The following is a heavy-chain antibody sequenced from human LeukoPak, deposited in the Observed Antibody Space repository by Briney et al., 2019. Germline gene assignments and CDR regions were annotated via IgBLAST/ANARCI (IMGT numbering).Heavy chain of an antibody. J-gene: IGHJ4*02. CDR3: ARLNDGGFGDY. V-gene: IGHV4-39*01. CDR2: IYYSGST. Sequence: WVRQAPGEGLEWVGSIYYSGSTYYNPSLKSRVTISVDTSKNQFSLKLSSVTAADTAVYYCARLNDGGFGDYWGQGTLVTVSS. D-gene: IGHD3-10*01.